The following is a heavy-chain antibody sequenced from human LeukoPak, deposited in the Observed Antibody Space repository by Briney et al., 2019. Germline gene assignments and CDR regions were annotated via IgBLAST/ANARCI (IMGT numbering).Heavy chain of an antibody. CDR3: ARLAWDYGMDV. D-gene: IGHD7-27*01. J-gene: IGHJ6*02. Sequence: PSETLSLTCTVSGGSISSYYWSWIRQPPGKGLEWIGHIYYSGSTNYNPSLKSRVTISVDTSKNQFSLKLSSVTAADTAVYYCARLAWDYGMDVWGQGTTVTVSS. CDR2: IYYSGST. CDR1: GGSISSYY. V-gene: IGHV4-59*08.